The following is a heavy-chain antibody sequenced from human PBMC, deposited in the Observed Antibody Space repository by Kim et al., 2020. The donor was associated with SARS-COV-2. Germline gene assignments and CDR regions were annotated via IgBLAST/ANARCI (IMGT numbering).Heavy chain of an antibody. CDR3: VRDSGLRSGSLDY. V-gene: IGHV1-18*01. CDR2: SSTYNTDT. J-gene: IGHJ4*02. CDR1: GYSFTSFS. D-gene: IGHD3-10*01. Sequence: ASVKVSCKASGYSFTSFSLNWVRQAPGQGLEWMGWSSTYNTDTNYAQKFQGRVTMTTDTSTSTAYMELRSLRLDDTAIYYCVRDSGLRSGSLDYWGQGALVTVSS.